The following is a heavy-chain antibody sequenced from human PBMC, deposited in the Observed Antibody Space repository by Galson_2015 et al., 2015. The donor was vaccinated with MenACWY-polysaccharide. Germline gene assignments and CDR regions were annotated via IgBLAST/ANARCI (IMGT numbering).Heavy chain of an antibody. Sequence: QSGAEVKKPGESLKISCKGSGYTFTSYWIGWVRQMPGKGLEWMGTIYPGDSDTRYNPSIQGQGSISADKSITTAYLQWSSLKSSDTAMSYCVRQVEPGNLNCYYDYWGQGTLVTVSS. CDR2: IYPGDSDT. CDR3: VRQVEPGNLNCYYDY. CDR1: GYTFTSYW. D-gene: IGHD3-22*01. V-gene: IGHV5-51*03. J-gene: IGHJ4*02.